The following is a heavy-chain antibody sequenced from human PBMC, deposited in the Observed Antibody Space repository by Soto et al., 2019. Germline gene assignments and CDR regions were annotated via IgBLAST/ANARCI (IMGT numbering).Heavy chain of an antibody. D-gene: IGHD2-15*01. Sequence: EVQLVESGGGLVQPGGSLRLSCAASGFTFSSYEMNWVRQAPGKGLEWVSYIRSSGSTIYYADSVKGRFTISRDNAKNSLYLQMNSLRAEDTAVYYCARMGRWDIVEGWFDPWGQGTLVTVSS. CDR2: IRSSGSTI. CDR1: GFTFSSYE. J-gene: IGHJ5*02. V-gene: IGHV3-48*03. CDR3: ARMGRWDIVEGWFDP.